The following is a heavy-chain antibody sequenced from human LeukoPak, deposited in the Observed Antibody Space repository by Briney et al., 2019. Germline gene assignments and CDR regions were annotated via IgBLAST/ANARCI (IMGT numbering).Heavy chain of an antibody. J-gene: IGHJ4*02. CDR1: GFTLTHAW. D-gene: IGHD3-10*01. CDR3: TTDLGITMIRGVIVS. V-gene: IGHV3-15*01. CDR2: IKSKADGETT. Sequence: NSGGSLRLSCAASGFTLTHAWMTWVRQAPGKGLEWVGRIKSKADGETTDYAAPVKGRFFMSRDDSNATLSLQMNYLETEDTAVYYCTTDLGITMIRGVIVSWGQGTLVTVSS.